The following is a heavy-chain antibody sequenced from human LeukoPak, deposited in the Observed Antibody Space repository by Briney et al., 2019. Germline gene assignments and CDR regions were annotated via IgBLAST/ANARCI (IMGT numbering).Heavy chain of an antibody. CDR2: MNPNSGNT. V-gene: IGHV1-8*01. Sequence: SVKLSCNSSGYTFTSYDISWVRHAPGQALEKMRWMNPNSGNTGYAQNFQARVTMTRKTSITTAYLELSSLRSEDTAVYYCARGLYCSSASCSDNWGQGTLVTVSS. D-gene: IGHD2-2*01. CDR1: GYTFTSYD. J-gene: IGHJ4*02. CDR3: ARGLYCSSASCSDN.